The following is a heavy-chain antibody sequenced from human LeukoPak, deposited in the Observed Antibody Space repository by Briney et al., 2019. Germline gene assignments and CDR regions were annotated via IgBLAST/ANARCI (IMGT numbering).Heavy chain of an antibody. CDR1: GFTFDDYG. Sequence: PGGSLRLSCAASGFTFDDYGMSWVRQAPGKGLEWVSGIIWSGGSTGYADSVKGRFTISRDNAKNSLYLQMNSLRAEDTALYYCARIHSRGILEGAFDIWGQGTMVTVSS. D-gene: IGHD2-21*01. V-gene: IGHV3-20*04. J-gene: IGHJ3*02. CDR3: ARIHSRGILEGAFDI. CDR2: IIWSGGST.